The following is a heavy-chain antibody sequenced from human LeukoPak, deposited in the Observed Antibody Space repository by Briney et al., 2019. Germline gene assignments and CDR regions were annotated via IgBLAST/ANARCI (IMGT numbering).Heavy chain of an antibody. CDR2: IYYSGST. J-gene: IGHJ4*02. D-gene: IGHD3-22*01. CDR1: GGSISSSSYY. Sequence: SETLSLTCTVSGGSISSSSYYWGWIRQPPGKGLEWIGSIYYSGSTYYNPSLKSRVTISVDTSKNQFSLKLSSVTAADTAVYYCASGGSGYYYPFDYWGQGTLVTVSS. CDR3: ASGGSGYYYPFDY. V-gene: IGHV4-39*07.